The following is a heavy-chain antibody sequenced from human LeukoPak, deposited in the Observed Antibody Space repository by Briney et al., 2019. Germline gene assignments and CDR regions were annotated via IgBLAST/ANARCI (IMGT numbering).Heavy chain of an antibody. Sequence: GASVKVSCKASGYTFTSYAMHWVRQAPGQRLEWMGWINAGNGNTKYSQKFQGRVTITRNTSASTAYMELSSLRSEDTAVYYCARDRQLGFFLAYYLDYWGQGTLVTVSS. CDR1: GYTFTSYA. CDR2: INAGNGNT. D-gene: IGHD6-6*01. J-gene: IGHJ4*02. CDR3: ARDRQLGFFLAYYLDY. V-gene: IGHV1-3*01.